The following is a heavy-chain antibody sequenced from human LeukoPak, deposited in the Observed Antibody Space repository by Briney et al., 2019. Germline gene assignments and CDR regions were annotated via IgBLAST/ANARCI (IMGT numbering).Heavy chain of an antibody. V-gene: IGHV3-30-3*01. CDR3: ARDRSGSYSVDY. CDR1: GFTFSSHG. J-gene: IGHJ4*02. Sequence: TGGSLRLSCAASGFTFSSHGMHWVREAPGKGLEWVSLISYDGSKKSYAESVKGRFTISRDNFKNTLSLQMNSLTTEDTAVYYCARDRSGSYSVDYWGQGTLVTVSS. CDR2: ISYDGSKK. D-gene: IGHD1-26*01.